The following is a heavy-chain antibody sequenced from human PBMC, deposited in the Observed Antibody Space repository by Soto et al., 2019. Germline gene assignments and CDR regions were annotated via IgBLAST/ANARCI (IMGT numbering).Heavy chain of an antibody. CDR2: ISGSGGST. CDR1: GFTFSSYA. J-gene: IGHJ4*02. CDR3: AKDPDTAMVTGY. D-gene: IGHD5-18*01. Sequence: VPPGGSLRLSCAASGFTFSSYAMSWVRQAPGKGLEWVSAISGSGGSTYYADSVKGRFTTSRDNSKNTLYLQMNSLRAEDTAVYYCAKDPDTAMVTGYWGQGTLVTVSS. V-gene: IGHV3-23*01.